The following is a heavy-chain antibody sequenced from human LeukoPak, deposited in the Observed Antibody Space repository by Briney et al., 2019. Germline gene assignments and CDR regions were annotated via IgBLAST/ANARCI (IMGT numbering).Heavy chain of an antibody. D-gene: IGHD3-9*01. CDR1: GFTFSSYE. V-gene: IGHV3-48*03. CDR3: ARGWRYFDC. J-gene: IGHJ4*02. CDR2: ISSSGSTR. Sequence: GGSLRLSCAASGFTFSSYEMNWVRQAPGKGLEWVSYISSSGSTRYYADSVKGRFTISRDNAKNSLYLQMNSLRAEDTAVYYCARGWRYFDCWGQGTLVTVSS.